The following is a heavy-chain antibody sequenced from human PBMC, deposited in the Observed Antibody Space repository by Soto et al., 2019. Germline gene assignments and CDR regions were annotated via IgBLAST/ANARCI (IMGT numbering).Heavy chain of an antibody. V-gene: IGHV4-59*01. CDR2: IYDSGST. D-gene: IGHD3-3*01. CDR3: ARGRSVLNWLDP. Sequence: QVLLQESGPGLVKPSETLSLTCTVSGGSISGYYWSWLRQPPGKGLEWIGYIYDSGSTNYTPSLWSRVSMSINTSKSQFSLRLTSVTAAYTAVYYCARGRSVLNWLDPWGQGTLATVSS. J-gene: IGHJ5*02. CDR1: GGSISGYY.